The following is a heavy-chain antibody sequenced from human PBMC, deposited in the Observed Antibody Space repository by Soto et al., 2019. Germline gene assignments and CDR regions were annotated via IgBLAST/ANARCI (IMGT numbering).Heavy chain of an antibody. CDR3: AKNGWDPAKGTYYYYGRDV. CDR1: GYTFTGYY. V-gene: IGHV1-2*04. CDR2: INPNSGGT. D-gene: IGHD3-16*01. Sequence: ASVKVSCKASGYTFTGYYMHWVRQAPGQGLEWMGWINPNSGGTNYAQKFQGWVTMTRDTSISTAYMELSRLRSDDTAVYYCAKNGWDPAKGTYYYYGRDVWGKGTTVTFPS. J-gene: IGHJ6*04.